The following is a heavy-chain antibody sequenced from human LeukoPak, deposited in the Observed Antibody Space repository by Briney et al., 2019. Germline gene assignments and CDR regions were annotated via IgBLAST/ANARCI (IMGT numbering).Heavy chain of an antibody. CDR2: INPNSGGT. CDR3: ARGAYDYYGSGSYVDY. J-gene: IGHJ4*02. CDR1: GYTFTGYY. Sequence: ASVKVSCKASGYTFTGYYMHWVRQAPGQGLGWMGWINPNSGGTNYAQKFQGRVTMTRDTSISTAYMELSRLRSDDTAVYYCARGAYDYYGSGSYVDYWGQGTLVTVSS. D-gene: IGHD3-10*01. V-gene: IGHV1-2*02.